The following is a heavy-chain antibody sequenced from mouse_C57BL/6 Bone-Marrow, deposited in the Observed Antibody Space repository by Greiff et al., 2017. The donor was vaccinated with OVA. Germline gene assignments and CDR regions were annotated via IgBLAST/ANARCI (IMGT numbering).Heavy chain of an antibody. J-gene: IGHJ3*01. CDR3: TRDDSRAWFAY. D-gene: IGHD2-4*01. CDR2: IRNKANNHAT. CDR1: GFTFSDAW. V-gene: IGHV6-6*01. Sequence: VQLKESGGGLVQPGGSMKLSCAASGFTFSDAWMDWVRQSPEKGLEWVAEIRNKANNHATYYAESVKGRFTISRDDSKSSVYLQMNSLRAEDTGIYYCTRDDSRAWFAYWGQGTLVTVSA.